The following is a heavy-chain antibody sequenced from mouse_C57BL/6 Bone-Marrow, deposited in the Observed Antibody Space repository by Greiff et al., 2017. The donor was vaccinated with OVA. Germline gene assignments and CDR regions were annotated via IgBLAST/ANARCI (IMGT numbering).Heavy chain of an antibody. D-gene: IGHD2-2*01. CDR1: GYSITSGYY. V-gene: IGHV3-6*01. Sequence: EVKLVESGPGLVKPSQSLSLTCSVTGYSITSGYYWNWIRQFPGNKLEWMGYISYDGSNNYNPSLKNRISITRDTSKNQFFLKLNSVTTEDTATYYCAARSTMVTTGSDYWGQGTTLTVSS. J-gene: IGHJ2*01. CDR2: ISYDGSN. CDR3: AARSTMVTTGSDY.